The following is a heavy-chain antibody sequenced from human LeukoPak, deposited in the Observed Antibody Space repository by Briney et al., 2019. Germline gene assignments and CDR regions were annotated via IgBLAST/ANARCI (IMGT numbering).Heavy chain of an antibody. J-gene: IGHJ4*02. CDR1: GGTFSSYA. CDR3: ARAVGGTVVAPEYYFDY. V-gene: IGHV1-69*04. D-gene: IGHD3-22*01. CDR2: IIPILGIA. Sequence: GASVKVSCKASGGTFSSYAISWVRQAPGQGLERMGRIIPILGIANYAQKFQGRVTITADKSTSTAYMELSSLRSEDTAVYYCARAVGGTVVAPEYYFDYWGQGTLVTVSS.